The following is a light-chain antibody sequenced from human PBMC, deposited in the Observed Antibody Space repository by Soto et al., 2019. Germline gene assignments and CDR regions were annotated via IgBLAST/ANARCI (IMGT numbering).Light chain of an antibody. Sequence: QSALTQPASVSGSPGQAITISCTGTNSDVGGYNYVSWYQQHPGKAPKLMIYEVSNRPSGVSNRFSGSKSGNTASLTISGLQAEDEADYYCSSSTSSGSWVFGGGTKLTVL. CDR1: NSDVGGYNY. J-gene: IGLJ3*02. CDR3: SSSTSSGSWV. CDR2: EVS. V-gene: IGLV2-14*01.